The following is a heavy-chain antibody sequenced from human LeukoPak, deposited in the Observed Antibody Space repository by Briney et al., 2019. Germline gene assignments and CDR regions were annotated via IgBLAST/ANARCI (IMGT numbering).Heavy chain of an antibody. Sequence: PGGSLRLSCAASGFTVSNNYMIWVRQAPGKGLEWVSLFHTGGETEYADSVKGRFTMSRDTSQNTVSLHMNSLRAEDTAVYYSSLEGSSWYRYFQHWGQGTLVTVSS. CDR3: SLEGSSWYRYFQH. V-gene: IGHV3-53*01. D-gene: IGHD6-13*01. J-gene: IGHJ1*01. CDR1: GFTVSNNY. CDR2: FHTGGET.